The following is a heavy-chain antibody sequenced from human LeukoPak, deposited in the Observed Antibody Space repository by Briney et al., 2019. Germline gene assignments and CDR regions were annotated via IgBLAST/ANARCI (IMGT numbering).Heavy chain of an antibody. CDR1: GGSLSGYY. CDR3: ASSLTMIVVVIPDAFDI. J-gene: IGHJ3*02. CDR2: INHSEST. V-gene: IGHV4-34*01. D-gene: IGHD3-22*01. Sequence: SETLSLTCAVYGGSLSGYYRSWIRQPPGKGLEWIGEINHSESTNYNPSLKSRITISLNTSKNQFSLKLSSVTAADTAVYYCASSLTMIVVVIPDAFDIWGQGTMVTVSS.